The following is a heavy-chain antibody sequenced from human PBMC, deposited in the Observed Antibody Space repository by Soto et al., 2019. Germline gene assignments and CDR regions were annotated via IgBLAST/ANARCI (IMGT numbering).Heavy chain of an antibody. CDR1: GFTFSSYA. J-gene: IGHJ6*02. D-gene: IGHD5-12*01. CDR3: AIRGSSGYGRYYYYYGMDV. Sequence: PGGSLRLSCAASGFTFSSYAMSWVRQAPGKGLEWVSAISGSGGSTYYADSVKGRFTISRDNSKNTLYLQMNSLRAEDTAVYYCAIRGSSGYGRYYYYYGMDVWGQGTTVTVSS. CDR2: ISGSGGST. V-gene: IGHV3-23*01.